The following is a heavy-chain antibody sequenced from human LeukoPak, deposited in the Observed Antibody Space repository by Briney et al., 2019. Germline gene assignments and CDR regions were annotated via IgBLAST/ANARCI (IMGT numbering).Heavy chain of an antibody. CDR2: IGGLGDST. D-gene: IGHD5-18*01. CDR3: VKIQKGTFDY. J-gene: IGHJ4*02. CDR1: GFTYSNYA. Sequence: AGGSLRLSCAASGFTYSNYAMTWVRQAPGKGLEWVSAIGGLGDSTDYADSVKGRFTISRDNSKNTLYLQMNSLRAEDTAVYYCVKIQKGTFDYWGQGTLVTVSS. V-gene: IGHV3-23*01.